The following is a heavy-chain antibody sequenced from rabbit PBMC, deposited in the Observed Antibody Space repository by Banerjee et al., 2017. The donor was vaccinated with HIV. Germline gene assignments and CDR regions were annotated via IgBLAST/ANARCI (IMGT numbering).Heavy chain of an antibody. CDR2: MNAGTSGST. D-gene: IGHD1-1*01. CDR1: GFSFSSRYW. CDR3: ASGYSDIYFSL. Sequence: QEQLVESGGGLVKPEGSLTLTCTASGFSFSSRYWICWVRQAPGKGLEWIGCMNAGTSGSTYYARWAKGRFTISKTSSTTVTLQMTSLTAADTATYFCASGYSDIYFSLWGPGTLVTVS. J-gene: IGHJ4*01. V-gene: IGHV1S45*01.